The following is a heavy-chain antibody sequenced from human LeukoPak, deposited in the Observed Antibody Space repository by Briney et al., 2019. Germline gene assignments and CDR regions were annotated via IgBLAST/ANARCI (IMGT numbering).Heavy chain of an antibody. Sequence: GGSLRLSCAASGFTFSDYYMSWIRQAPGKGLEWVSYISSSGSTIYYADSVKGRFTISRDNAKNSLYLQMNSLSAEDTAVYYCARDRGSIFGVVRPVDYWGQGTLVTVSS. J-gene: IGHJ4*02. CDR1: GFTFSDYY. CDR2: ISSSGSTI. CDR3: ARDRGSIFGVVRPVDY. V-gene: IGHV3-11*04. D-gene: IGHD3-3*01.